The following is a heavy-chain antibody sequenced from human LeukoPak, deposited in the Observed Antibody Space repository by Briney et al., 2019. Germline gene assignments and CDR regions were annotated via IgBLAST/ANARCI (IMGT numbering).Heavy chain of an antibody. Sequence: GGSLRLSCAASGFTFSSYEMNWVRQAPGKWLEWVSYISSSGSTIYYADSVKGRFTISRDNAKNSLYLQMNSLRAEDTAVYYCARSGYYYDSSGYSVIDYWGQGTLVTVSS. CDR2: ISSSGSTI. D-gene: IGHD3-22*01. CDR1: GFTFSSYE. V-gene: IGHV3-48*03. CDR3: ARSGYYYDSSGYSVIDY. J-gene: IGHJ4*02.